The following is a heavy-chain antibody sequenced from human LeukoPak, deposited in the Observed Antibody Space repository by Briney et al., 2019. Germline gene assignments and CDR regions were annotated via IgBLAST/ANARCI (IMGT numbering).Heavy chain of an antibody. CDR3: ARRTYYYGSGTEMDPRYYY. CDR2: INHSGST. J-gene: IGHJ4*02. V-gene: IGHV4-34*01. Sequence: GSLRLSCAASGFTFSSYSMNWIRQPPGKGLEWIGEINHSGSTNYNPSLKSRVTISVDTSKNQFSLKLSSVTAADTAVYYCARRTYYYGSGTEMDPRYYYWGQGTLVTVSS. D-gene: IGHD3-10*01. CDR1: GFTFSSYS.